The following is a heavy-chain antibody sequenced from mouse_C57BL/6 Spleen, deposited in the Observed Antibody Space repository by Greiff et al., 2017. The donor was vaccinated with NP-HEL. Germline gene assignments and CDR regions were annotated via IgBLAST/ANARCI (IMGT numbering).Heavy chain of an antibody. CDR1: GYSFTGYY. J-gene: IGHJ2*01. CDR2: INPSTGGT. V-gene: IGHV1-42*01. D-gene: IGHD2-4*01. Sequence: VQLQHSGPELVKPGASVKISCKASGYSFTGYYMNWVKQSPEKSLEWIGEINPSTGGTTYNQKFKAKATLTVDKSSSTAYMQLKSLTSEDSAVYYCAREDDSRSLDYWGQGTTLTVSS. CDR3: AREDDSRSLDY.